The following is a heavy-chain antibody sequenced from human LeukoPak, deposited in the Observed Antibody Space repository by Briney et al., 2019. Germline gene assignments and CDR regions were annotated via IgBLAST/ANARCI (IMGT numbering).Heavy chain of an antibody. Sequence: GGSLRLSCAASGFTFSCYGMHWVRQAPGKGLEWVAVISYDGSNKYYADSVKGRFTISRDNSKNTLYLQMNSLRAEDTAVYYCAKDPQHYYGSGSYIDYWGQGTLVTVSS. CDR2: ISYDGSNK. J-gene: IGHJ4*02. V-gene: IGHV3-30*18. CDR1: GFTFSCYG. D-gene: IGHD3-10*01. CDR3: AKDPQHYYGSGSYIDY.